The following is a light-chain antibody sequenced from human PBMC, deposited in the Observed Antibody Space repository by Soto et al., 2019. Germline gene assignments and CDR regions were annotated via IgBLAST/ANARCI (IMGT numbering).Light chain of an antibody. CDR1: QDMSNE. CDR2: DAS. V-gene: IGKV1-33*01. CDR3: QQYDNLPIT. J-gene: IGKJ5*01. Sequence: DIQMTQSPSSLSASVGDRVTITCQASQDMSNEVNWYQQKPGKVPKLLIYDASNLETGVPSRFSGSGSGTDLTFTISSLQPEDIATYYCQQYDNLPITFGQGTRLEIK.